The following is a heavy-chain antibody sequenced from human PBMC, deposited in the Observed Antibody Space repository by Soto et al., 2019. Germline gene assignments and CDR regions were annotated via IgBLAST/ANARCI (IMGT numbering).Heavy chain of an antibody. CDR3: ARVTNCTNGVCFLKGGFDY. D-gene: IGHD2-8*01. Sequence: VQLVESGGGLVKPGGSLRLSCAASGFTFSSYSMNWVRQAPGKGLEWVSSISSSSSYIYYADSVKGRFTISRDNAKNSLYLQMNSLRAEDTAVYYCARVTNCTNGVCFLKGGFDYWGQGTLVTVSS. CDR1: GFTFSSYS. J-gene: IGHJ4*02. V-gene: IGHV3-21*01. CDR2: ISSSSSYI.